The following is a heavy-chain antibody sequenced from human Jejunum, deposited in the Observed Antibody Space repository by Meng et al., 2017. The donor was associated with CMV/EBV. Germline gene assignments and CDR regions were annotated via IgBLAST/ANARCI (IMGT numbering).Heavy chain of an antibody. J-gene: IGHJ4*02. D-gene: IGHD2-2*01. Sequence: FTFSRSPMHWVRQAPGKGLEWVAVISYDGGNTYYADSVKDRFTISRDNSTNTLYLQMNSLRPEDTAVYYCARDRTTVVSPAALLFWGQGTRVTVSS. CDR1: FTFSRSP. CDR3: ARDRTTVVSPAALLF. V-gene: IGHV3-30-3*01. CDR2: ISYDGGNT.